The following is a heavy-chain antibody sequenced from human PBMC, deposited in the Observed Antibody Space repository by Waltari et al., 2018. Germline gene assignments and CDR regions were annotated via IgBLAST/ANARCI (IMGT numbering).Heavy chain of an antibody. CDR1: GFTLRSYG. J-gene: IGHJ4*02. D-gene: IGHD2-15*01. CDR3: AKDQGSGGSGDY. V-gene: IGHV3-30*18. Sequence: QVQLVESGGGVVQPGRSLRLSCAASGFTLRSYGMHWVRQAPGKGLEWVAVISYDGSNKYYADSVKGRFTISRDNSKNTLYLQMNSLRAEDTAVYYCAKDQGSGGSGDYWGQGTLVTVSS. CDR2: ISYDGSNK.